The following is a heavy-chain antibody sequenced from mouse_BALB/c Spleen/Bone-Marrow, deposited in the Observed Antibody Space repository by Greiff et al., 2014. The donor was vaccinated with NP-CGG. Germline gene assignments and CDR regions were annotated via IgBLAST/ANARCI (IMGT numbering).Heavy chain of an antibody. V-gene: IGHV5-6*01. CDR2: ISSGGSYT. CDR1: GFTFSNYG. D-gene: IGHD1-1*01. J-gene: IGHJ1*01. Sequence: EVMLLESGGDLVKPGGSLKLSCAASGFTFSNYGMSWVRQTPDKRLEWVATISSGGSYTYYPDSLKGRFTISRDNAKDTLYLQMSSLKSEDTAMYYCASAHYYDSSPWWYFDVWGAGTTVTVSS. CDR3: ASAHYYDSSPWWYFDV.